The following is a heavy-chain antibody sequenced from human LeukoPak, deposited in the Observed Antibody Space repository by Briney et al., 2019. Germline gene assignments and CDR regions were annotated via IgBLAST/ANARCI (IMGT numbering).Heavy chain of an antibody. D-gene: IGHD2-2*01. CDR2: ISSSGSTI. CDR1: GFTFSSYE. CDR3: ARDCSSTSCLKHYYYYYGMDV. J-gene: IGHJ6*02. Sequence: PGGSLRLSCAASGFTFSSYEMNWVRQPPGKGLEWVSYISSSGSTIYYADSVKGRLTISRDNAKNSLYLQMNSLRAEDTAVYYCARDCSSTSCLKHYYYYYGMDVWGQGTTVTVSS. V-gene: IGHV3-48*03.